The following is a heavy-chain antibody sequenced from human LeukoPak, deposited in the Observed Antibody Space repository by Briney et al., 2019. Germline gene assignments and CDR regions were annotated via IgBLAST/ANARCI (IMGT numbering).Heavy chain of an antibody. D-gene: IGHD3-10*01. J-gene: IGHJ4*02. Sequence: PGGSLRLSCAASGFTFSSYAMSWVRQAPGKGLEWVAVISYDGSNKYYADSVKGRFTISRDNSKNTLYLQMSSLRAEDTAVYYCANRGAGDYWGQGTLVTASS. CDR2: ISYDGSNK. CDR1: GFTFSSYA. V-gene: IGHV3-30*18. CDR3: ANRGAGDY.